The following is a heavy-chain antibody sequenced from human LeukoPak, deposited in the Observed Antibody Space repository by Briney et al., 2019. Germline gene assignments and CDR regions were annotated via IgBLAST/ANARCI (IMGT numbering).Heavy chain of an antibody. CDR2: INLDGTEE. CDR3: ASGRHDFLH. D-gene: IGHD3/OR15-3a*01. V-gene: IGHV3-7*01. CDR1: GFVFSTYW. Sequence: GSLRLSCAASGFVFSTYWMTWVRQAPGKGLEWVANINLDGTEEHYVDSSLKGRFTISRDNAKNSLHLQMTSLRVEDTAVYYCASGRHDFLHWGQGTLVTVSS. J-gene: IGHJ4*02.